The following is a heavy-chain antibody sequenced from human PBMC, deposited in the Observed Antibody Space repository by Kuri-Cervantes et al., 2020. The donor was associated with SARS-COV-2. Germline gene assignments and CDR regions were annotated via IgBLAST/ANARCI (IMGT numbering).Heavy chain of an antibody. CDR2: ISSSSSTI. V-gene: IGHV3-48*02. CDR3: ARGYCSSTSCPPYYYYGMDV. J-gene: IGHJ6*02. D-gene: IGHD2-2*01. Sequence: GESLKTSCAASGFTFSSYSMNWVRQAPGKGLEWVSYISSSSSTIYYADSVKGRFTISRDNAKNSLYLQMNSLRDEDTAVYYCARGYCSSTSCPPYYYYGMDVWGQGTTVTVSS. CDR1: GFTFSSYS.